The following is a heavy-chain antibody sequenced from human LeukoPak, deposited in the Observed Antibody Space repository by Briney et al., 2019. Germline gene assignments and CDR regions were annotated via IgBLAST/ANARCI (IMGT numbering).Heavy chain of an antibody. CDR3: ARTPGYYGSGSSPRDAFDI. J-gene: IGHJ3*02. Sequence: SETLSLTCTVSGGSISSYYWGWIRQPPGKGLEWIGSIYYSGSTYYNPSLKSRVTISVDTSKNQFSLKLSSVTAADTAVYYCARTPGYYGSGSSPRDAFDIWGQGTMVTVSS. V-gene: IGHV4-39*01. CDR1: GGSISSYY. CDR2: IYYSGST. D-gene: IGHD3-10*01.